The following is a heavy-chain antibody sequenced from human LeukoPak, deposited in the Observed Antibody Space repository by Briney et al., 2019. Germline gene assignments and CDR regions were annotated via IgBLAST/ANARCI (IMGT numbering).Heavy chain of an antibody. D-gene: IGHD1-26*01. CDR1: GGSFSGYY. Sequence: SETLSLTCAVYGGSFSGYYWGWIRQPPGKGLEWIGEINHSGSTNYNPSLKSRVTISVDTSKNQFSLKLSSVTAADTAVYYCARLNGSSRLFDYWGQGTLVTVSS. CDR3: ARLNGSSRLFDY. J-gene: IGHJ4*02. V-gene: IGHV4-34*01. CDR2: INHSGST.